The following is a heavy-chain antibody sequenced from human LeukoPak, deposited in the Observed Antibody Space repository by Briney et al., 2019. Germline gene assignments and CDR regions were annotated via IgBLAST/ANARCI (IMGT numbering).Heavy chain of an antibody. V-gene: IGHV4-39*01. CDR3: AIQIYGDFLDAFDI. D-gene: IGHD4-17*01. Sequence: SETLSLTCTVSGGSISSSSYYWGWIRQPPGKGLEWIGNMYYSGSTYYNPSLKSRVTISVDTSKNQFSLKLSSVTAADTAVYYCAIQIYGDFLDAFDIWGQGTMVTVSS. J-gene: IGHJ3*02. CDR1: GGSISSSSYY. CDR2: MYYSGST.